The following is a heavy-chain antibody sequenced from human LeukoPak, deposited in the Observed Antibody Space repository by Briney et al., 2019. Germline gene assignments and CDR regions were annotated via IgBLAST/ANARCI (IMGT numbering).Heavy chain of an antibody. CDR3: ARGPNYYYYMDV. CDR1: GGTFSSYA. Sequence: ASVKVSCKASGGTFSSYAISWVRQAPGQGLEWMGGIIPIFGTANYAQKFQGRVTITADKSTSTAYMELRSLRSDDTAVYYCARGPNYYYYMDVWGKGTTVTISS. V-gene: IGHV1-69*06. J-gene: IGHJ6*03. CDR2: IIPIFGTA.